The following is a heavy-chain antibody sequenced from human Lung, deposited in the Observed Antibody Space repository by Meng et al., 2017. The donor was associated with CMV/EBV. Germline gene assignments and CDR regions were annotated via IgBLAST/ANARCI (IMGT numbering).Heavy chain of an antibody. CDR1: GFMFSRFW. V-gene: IGHV3-7*01. J-gene: IGHJ3*01. CDR3: ERDPYIKAFDL. Sequence: SCAASGFMFSRFWMTWLRQVPGRGPELVAHIKEDGSEKYFVASVKGRCTISRDNAKNSLYLQIHSLRVEDTAVYYCERDPYIKAFDLWGQGTMVTVSS. D-gene: IGHD4-11*01. CDR2: IKEDGSEK.